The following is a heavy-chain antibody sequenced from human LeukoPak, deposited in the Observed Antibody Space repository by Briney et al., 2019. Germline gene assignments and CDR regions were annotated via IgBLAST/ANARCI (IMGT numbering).Heavy chain of an antibody. CDR2: FSGSGGST. CDR3: ARDLVVRGRWSWFDP. CDR1: GFTFSSYG. D-gene: IGHD3-10*01. V-gene: IGHV3-23*01. J-gene: IGHJ5*02. Sequence: GGTLRLSCAASGFTFSSYGMSWVRQAPGKGLEWVSAFSGSGGSTYYADAVKGRFTISRDNSKNTLYLQMNSLRAEDTAVYYCARDLVVRGRWSWFDPWGQGTLVTVSS.